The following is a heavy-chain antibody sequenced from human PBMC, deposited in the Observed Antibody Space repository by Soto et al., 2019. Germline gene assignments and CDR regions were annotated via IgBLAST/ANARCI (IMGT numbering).Heavy chain of an antibody. Sequence: GGSLRLSCAASGFTFSSYAMTWVRQAPGKGLEWVSLISGDSGATYYADSVKGRFTISRANSKNTLYLQMNSLRAEDTAVYYCAKHQIYGDLKYFQYWGQGTLVTVSS. CDR3: AKHQIYGDLKYFQY. J-gene: IGHJ1*01. V-gene: IGHV3-23*01. CDR2: ISGDSGAT. CDR1: GFTFSSYA. D-gene: IGHD4-17*01.